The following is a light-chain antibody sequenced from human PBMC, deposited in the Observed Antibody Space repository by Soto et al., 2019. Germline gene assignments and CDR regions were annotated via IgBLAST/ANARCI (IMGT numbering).Light chain of an antibody. CDR3: CSYAGTVAYV. J-gene: IGLJ1*01. V-gene: IGLV2-23*02. Sequence: QSALTQPASVSGSPGQSITISCAGSSSDVGNYNLVSWYQQHPGKAPKLMISEVNKRPSGVSNRFSGFKSGNTASLTISGLQAEDEADYYCCSYAGTVAYVFGTGTKVTVL. CDR1: SSDVGNYNL. CDR2: EVN.